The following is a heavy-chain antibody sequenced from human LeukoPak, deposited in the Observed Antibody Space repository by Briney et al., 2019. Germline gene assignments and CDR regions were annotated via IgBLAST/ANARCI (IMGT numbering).Heavy chain of an antibody. CDR3: ARDTAMVAYWFDP. Sequence: ASVKVSCKASGYTFTGYYMHWVRQAPGQGLEWMGWINPNSGGTNYAQKFQGRVTMTRDTSISTAYMELSRLRSDDTAVYYCARDTAMVAYWFDPWGQGTLVTVSS. CDR1: GYTFTGYY. D-gene: IGHD5-18*01. CDR2: INPNSGGT. V-gene: IGHV1-2*02. J-gene: IGHJ5*02.